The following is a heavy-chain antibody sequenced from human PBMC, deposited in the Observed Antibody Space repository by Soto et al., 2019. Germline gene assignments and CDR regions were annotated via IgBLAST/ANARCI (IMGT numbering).Heavy chain of an antibody. J-gene: IGHJ6*03. V-gene: IGHV1-46*03. D-gene: IGHD7-27*01. Sequence: GASVKVSCKASGYTFTSYDINWVRQATGQGLEWMGIINPSGGSTSYAQKFQGRVTMTRDTSTSTVYMELSSLRSEDTAVYYCARAGYYYYYYMDVWGKGTTVTVSS. CDR2: INPSGGST. CDR3: ARAGYYYYYYMDV. CDR1: GYTFTSYD.